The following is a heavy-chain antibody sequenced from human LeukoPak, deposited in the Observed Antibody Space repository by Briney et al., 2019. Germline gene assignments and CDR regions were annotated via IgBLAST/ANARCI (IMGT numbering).Heavy chain of an antibody. CDR2: IHYSGST. V-gene: IGHV4-59*01. CDR3: ARSRGGYGDYGSWFDP. Sequence: SETLSLTCTVSGGSIGSFFWSWIRQPPGKVLEWIGYIHYSGSTKYNPSLKSRVTISMDTSENQFSLTLNSVTAADTAVYYCARSRGGYGDYGSWFDPWGQGILVTVSS. D-gene: IGHD3-16*01. J-gene: IGHJ5*02. CDR1: GGSIGSFF.